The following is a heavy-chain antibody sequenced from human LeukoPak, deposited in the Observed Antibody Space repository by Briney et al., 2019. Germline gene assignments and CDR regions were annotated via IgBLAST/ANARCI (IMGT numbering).Heavy chain of an antibody. Sequence: GRSLRLSCAASGFTSSSYGMHWVRQAPGKGLEWVAVISYDGSNKYYADSVKGRFAISRDTSKNTLNLQMNSLRAEDTAVYYCARDLSSSSGRWFDPWGQGTLVTVSS. D-gene: IGHD6-6*01. CDR2: ISYDGSNK. CDR3: ARDLSSSSGRWFDP. J-gene: IGHJ5*02. CDR1: GFTSSSYG. V-gene: IGHV3-30*03.